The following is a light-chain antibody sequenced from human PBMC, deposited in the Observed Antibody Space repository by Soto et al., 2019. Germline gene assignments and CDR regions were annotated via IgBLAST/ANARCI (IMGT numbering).Light chain of an antibody. CDR2: DAS. V-gene: IGKV3-11*01. CDR3: QQRRNWPPYT. CDR1: QSVSSY. J-gene: IGKJ2*01. Sequence: EIVLTQSPATLSLSPEERATLSCRASQSVSSYLAWYQQKPGQAPRLLIYDASNRATGIPARFSGSGSGTDFTLTISSLEPEDFAVYYCQQRRNWPPYTVGQGTKLEIK.